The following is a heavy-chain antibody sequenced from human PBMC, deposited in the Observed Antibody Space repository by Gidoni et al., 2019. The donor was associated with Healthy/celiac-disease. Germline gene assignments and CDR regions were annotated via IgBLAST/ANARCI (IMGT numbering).Heavy chain of an antibody. Sequence: QVQLQESGPGLVKPSQTLSLPCTVSGGSISSGGYYWRWIRQHPGKGLEWIGYIYYIGSTYYNPSLKSRVTISVDTSKNQFSLKLSSVTAADTAVYYCARGARGYCSSTSCYADLDWFDPWGQGTLVTVSS. CDR2: IYYIGST. J-gene: IGHJ5*02. CDR3: ARGARGYCSSTSCYADLDWFDP. CDR1: GGSISSGGYY. V-gene: IGHV4-31*03. D-gene: IGHD2-2*01.